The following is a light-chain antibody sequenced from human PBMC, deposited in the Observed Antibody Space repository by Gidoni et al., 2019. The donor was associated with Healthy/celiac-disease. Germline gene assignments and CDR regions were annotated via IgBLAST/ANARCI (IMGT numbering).Light chain of an antibody. CDR2: KAS. CDR3: QQYNSYLLT. J-gene: IGKJ4*01. CDR1: QSISSW. V-gene: IGKV1-5*03. Sequence: RVSQSISSWLAWYQQKPGKAPKLLIYKASSLESGVPSRFSGSGSGQEFTLTISSLQPEDFAVYYCQQYNSYLLTFGGGTKVEIK.